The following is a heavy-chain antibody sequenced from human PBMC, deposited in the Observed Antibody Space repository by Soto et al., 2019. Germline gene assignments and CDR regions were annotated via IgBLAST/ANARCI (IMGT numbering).Heavy chain of an antibody. CDR2: INPNSGGT. Sequence: ASVKVSCKASGYTFTGYYMHWVRQAPGQGLEWMGWINPNSGGTNYAQKFQGWVTMTRDTSISTAYMELSRLRSDDTAVYYCARDAPRRGIYAFDIWGQGTMVTVSS. CDR3: ARDAPRRGIYAFDI. J-gene: IGHJ3*02. V-gene: IGHV1-2*04. CDR1: GYTFTGYY. D-gene: IGHD2-15*01.